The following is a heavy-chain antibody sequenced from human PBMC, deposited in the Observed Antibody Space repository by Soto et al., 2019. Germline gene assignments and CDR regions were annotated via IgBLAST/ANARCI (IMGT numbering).Heavy chain of an antibody. CDR3: TRHPRTPDY. D-gene: IGHD2-15*01. CDR1: GASISRSRYY. CDR2: IHYGGTV. J-gene: IGHJ4*02. Sequence: SVTLSLTCTVSGASISRSRYYWGWSRQPPGGGLEWIGTIHYGGTVYYNPSLKSRVTISVDTSKNQFSLQVNSVTAADTAVYYCTRHPRTPDYWGQGTLVTVSS. V-gene: IGHV4-39*01.